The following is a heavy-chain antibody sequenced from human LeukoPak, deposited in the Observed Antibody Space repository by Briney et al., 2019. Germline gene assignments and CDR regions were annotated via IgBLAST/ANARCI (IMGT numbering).Heavy chain of an antibody. CDR1: GFTFSSYG. D-gene: IGHD2-21*02. CDR3: ARDHGLHY. Sequence: GGSLRLSCAASGFTFSSYGMSWVRQAPGKGLEWVSAIGGREGSTYYADSVKGRFTISRDNSKNTLYLQMNSLRAEDTAVYYCARDHGLHYWGQGTLVTVSS. CDR2: IGGREGST. J-gene: IGHJ4*02. V-gene: IGHV3-23*01.